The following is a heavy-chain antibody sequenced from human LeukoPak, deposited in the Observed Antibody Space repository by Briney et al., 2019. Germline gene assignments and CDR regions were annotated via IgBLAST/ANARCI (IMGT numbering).Heavy chain of an antibody. J-gene: IGHJ4*02. Sequence: ASVKVSCKTSGYTFTDYYMHWVRQAPGQGLEWMGWINPNSGGTNFAQKFQGGVTMTRDTSISTAYMELSRLRSDDTAVYYCAREVNGGVADYWGQGTLVTVSS. D-gene: IGHD4-23*01. CDR2: INPNSGGT. V-gene: IGHV1-2*02. CDR3: AREVNGGVADY. CDR1: GYTFTDYY.